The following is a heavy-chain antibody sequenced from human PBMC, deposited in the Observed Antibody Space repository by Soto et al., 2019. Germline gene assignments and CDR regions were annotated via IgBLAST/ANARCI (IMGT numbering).Heavy chain of an antibody. CDR2: VYYLGST. Sequence: LSETLSLTCSVSGGSMSEYFWSWIRQSPERGLEWIGYVYYLGSTDYNPSLKSRVTISVDTSKRQFSLRLSSVTAADADIYYCARDGDDGSGSPCPAYWGPGTQVTVSS. CDR3: ARDGDDGSGSPCPAY. V-gene: IGHV4-59*01. CDR1: GGSMSEYF. J-gene: IGHJ4*02. D-gene: IGHD3-10*01.